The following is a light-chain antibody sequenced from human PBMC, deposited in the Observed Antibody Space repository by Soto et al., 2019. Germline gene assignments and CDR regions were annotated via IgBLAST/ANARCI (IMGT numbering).Light chain of an antibody. J-gene: IGKJ2*01. CDR2: GAS. CDR1: QSVGYD. CDR3: QQYNNWPPMYT. Sequence: EIVMTQSPGTLSVSPGERATLSCRASQSVGYDIAWYQQRPGQAPRLLIYGASTRATGIPARFSGSGSGTEFTRTISSLQPEDFAVYYCQQYNNWPPMYTFGQGTKLQIQ. V-gene: IGKV3-15*01.